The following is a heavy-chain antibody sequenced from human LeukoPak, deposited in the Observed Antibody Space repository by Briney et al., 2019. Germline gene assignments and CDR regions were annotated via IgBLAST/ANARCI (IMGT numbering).Heavy chain of an antibody. Sequence: PSGTLSLTCTVSGGSISSDTYYWSWIWQPAGKGLEWIGRIYSSGSTNYNPSLKSRITISVDTSKNQFSLKLTSVTAADTAVYYCATVRGGATDRGWFDPWGQGTLVTVSS. J-gene: IGHJ5*02. CDR3: ATVRGGATDRGWFDP. V-gene: IGHV4-61*02. CDR2: IYSSGST. CDR1: GGSISSDTYY. D-gene: IGHD1-26*01.